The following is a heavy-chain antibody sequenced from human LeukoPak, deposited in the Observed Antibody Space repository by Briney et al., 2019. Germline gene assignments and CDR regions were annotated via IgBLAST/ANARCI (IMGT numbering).Heavy chain of an antibody. CDR1: GFTVSSNY. J-gene: IGHJ4*02. CDR2: IYSGGST. D-gene: IGHD2-2*01. CDR3: ARATRGYLDY. Sequence: GGSLRLSCAASGFTVSSNYMSWVRQAPGKGLEWVSVIYSGGSTYYADSVKGRFTISRDNSRNTLYLQMNSLRAEDTAVYYCARATRGYLDYWGQGTLVTVSS. V-gene: IGHV3-53*01.